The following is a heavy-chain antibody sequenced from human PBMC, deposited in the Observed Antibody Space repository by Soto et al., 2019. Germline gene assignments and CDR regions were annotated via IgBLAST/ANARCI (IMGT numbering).Heavy chain of an antibody. CDR1: GYSISSGYY. J-gene: IGHJ4*02. V-gene: IGHV4-38-2*01. CDR3: ARTLGADTAMDY. D-gene: IGHD5-18*01. Sequence: SSETLSLTCAVSGYSISSGYYWGWIRQPPGKGLEWIGSIYHSGSTYYNPSLKSRVTISVDTSKNQFSLKLSSVTAADTAVYYCARTLGADTAMDYWGQGTLVTVSS. CDR2: IYHSGST.